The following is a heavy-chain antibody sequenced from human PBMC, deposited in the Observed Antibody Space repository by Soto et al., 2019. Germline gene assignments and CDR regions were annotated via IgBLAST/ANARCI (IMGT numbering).Heavy chain of an antibody. J-gene: IGHJ4*02. Sequence: GGSLRLSCAASVFTFSIFAMSFVRQSPGKGLEWVSTISGSGGSTYYADAVKGRFSISRDNSMGTLYLHMKSLRVEDTAIYYCAKEVSLGSTVDIGYWGQGTLVTVSS. CDR2: ISGSGGST. D-gene: IGHD7-27*01. CDR3: AKEVSLGSTVDIGY. V-gene: IGHV3-23*01. CDR1: VFTFSIFA.